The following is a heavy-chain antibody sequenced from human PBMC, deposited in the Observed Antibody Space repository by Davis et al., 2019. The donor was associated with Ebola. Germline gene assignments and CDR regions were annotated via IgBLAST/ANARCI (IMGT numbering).Heavy chain of an antibody. CDR1: GYTFTSYA. D-gene: IGHD5-18*01. CDR2: INAGSGNT. J-gene: IGHJ5*02. V-gene: IGHV1-3*01. CDR3: ARAAWIQLWSWEKNWFDP. Sequence: AASVKVSCKASGYTFTSYAMHWVRQAPGQRLEWMGWINAGSGNTKYSQKFKGRVTITRDTSASTAYMELSSLRSEDTAVYYCARAAWIQLWSWEKNWFDPWGQGTLVTVSS.